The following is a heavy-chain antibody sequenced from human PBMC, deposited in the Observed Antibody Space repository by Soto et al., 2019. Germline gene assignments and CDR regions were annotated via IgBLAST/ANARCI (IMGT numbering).Heavy chain of an antibody. J-gene: IGHJ6*02. CDR3: ARVTLERRPYYYYGMDV. D-gene: IGHD1-1*01. Sequence: QVQLVESGGGVVQPGRSLRLSCAASGFTFSSYAMHWVRQAPGKGLEWVAVISYDGSNKYYADSVKGRFTISRDNSKNTLYLQMNSLRAEDTAVYYCARVTLERRPYYYYGMDVWGQGTTVTVSS. CDR1: GFTFSSYA. CDR2: ISYDGSNK. V-gene: IGHV3-30-3*01.